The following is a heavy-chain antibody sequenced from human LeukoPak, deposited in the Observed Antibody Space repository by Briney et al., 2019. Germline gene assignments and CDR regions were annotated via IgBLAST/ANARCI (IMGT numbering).Heavy chain of an antibody. J-gene: IGHJ4*02. CDR1: GGSISSYY. CDR3: ARAPYDSSDY. Sequence: PSETLSLTCTVSGGSISSYYWSWIRQPPGKGLEWIGYIYYSGSTNYNPSLKSRVTISVDTSKNQFSLKLSSVTAADTAVYYCARAPYDSSDYWGQGTLVTVS. D-gene: IGHD3-22*01. CDR2: IYYSGST. V-gene: IGHV4-59*01.